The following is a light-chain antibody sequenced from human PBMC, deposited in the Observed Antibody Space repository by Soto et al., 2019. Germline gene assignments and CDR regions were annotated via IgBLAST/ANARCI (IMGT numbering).Light chain of an antibody. Sequence: QSVLTQPPSASGTPGQRVTISCSGSSSNIGSTYVYWYQQLPGTTPKLLIYRNNQRPSGVPDRFSGSKSDTSASPANSRLGSEDEADYYCAAWDDSLSGYVFGTGTKVTVL. CDR2: RNN. CDR3: AAWDDSLSGYV. V-gene: IGLV1-47*01. J-gene: IGLJ1*01. CDR1: SSNIGSTY.